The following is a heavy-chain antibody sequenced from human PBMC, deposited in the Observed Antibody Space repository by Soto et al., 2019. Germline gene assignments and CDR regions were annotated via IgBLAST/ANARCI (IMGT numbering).Heavy chain of an antibody. CDR1: GYTFTSYG. Sequence: APVKVSCKASGYTFTSYGISWVRQAPGQGLEWMGWISAYNGNTNYAQKLQGRVTMTTDTSTSTAYMELRSLRSDDTAVYYCARDEDYGSGSYYYYYGMDVWGQGTTVTVSS. CDR2: ISAYNGNT. D-gene: IGHD3-10*01. CDR3: ARDEDYGSGSYYYYYGMDV. J-gene: IGHJ6*02. V-gene: IGHV1-18*01.